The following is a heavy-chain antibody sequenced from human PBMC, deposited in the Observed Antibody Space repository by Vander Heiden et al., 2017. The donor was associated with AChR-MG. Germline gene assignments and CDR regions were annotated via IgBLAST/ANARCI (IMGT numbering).Heavy chain of an antibody. CDR2: ISWNSGSI. V-gene: IGHV3-9*01. J-gene: IGHJ2*01. Sequence: EVQLVESGGGWVQPGRSLRLPCAAAGLTFDDYAMHWVRQAPGKGLEWVSGISWNSGSIGYADSVKGRFTISRDNAKNSLYLQMNSLRAEDTALYYCAKSSWELLLWYFDLWGRGTLVTLSS. CDR3: AKSSWELLLWYFDL. CDR1: GLTFDDYA. D-gene: IGHD1-26*01.